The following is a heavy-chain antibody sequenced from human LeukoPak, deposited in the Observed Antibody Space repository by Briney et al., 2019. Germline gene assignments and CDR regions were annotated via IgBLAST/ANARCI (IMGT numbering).Heavy chain of an antibody. Sequence: SETLSLTCTVSGGSITAYYWSWIRQPPGKGLEWIGYIFFSGSTSYNPSLKSRVTMSMDTSKSQLSLRLSSVTAADAAVYYCVRGDAVADREWGQGTLVIVSS. D-gene: IGHD6-19*01. V-gene: IGHV4-59*01. J-gene: IGHJ4*02. CDR2: IFFSGST. CDR1: GGSITAYY. CDR3: VRGDAVADRE.